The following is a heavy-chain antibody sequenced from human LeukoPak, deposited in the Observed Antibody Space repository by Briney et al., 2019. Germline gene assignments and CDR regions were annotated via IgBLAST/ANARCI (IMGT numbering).Heavy chain of an antibody. V-gene: IGHV4-39*01. CDR3: ARHGYYYGSGSYPLYYYYGMDV. J-gene: IGHJ6*02. Sequence: SETPSLTCTVSGGSISSSSYYWGWIRQPPGKGLEWIGSIYYSGSTYYNPSLKSRVTISVDTSKNQFSLKLSSVTAADTAVYYCARHGYYYGSGSYPLYYYYGMDVWGQGGAVSVSS. D-gene: IGHD3-10*01. CDR1: GGSISSSSYY. CDR2: IYYSGST.